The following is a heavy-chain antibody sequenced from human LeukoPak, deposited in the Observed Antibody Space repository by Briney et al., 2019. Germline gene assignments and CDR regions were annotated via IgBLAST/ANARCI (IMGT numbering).Heavy chain of an antibody. CDR1: GGSLSSFY. CDR3: ARRLDDSYFDS. V-gene: IGHV4-59*01. CDR2: IYHSGST. Sequence: SQTLSPTRSVSGGSLSSFYCSWIGQPPGQGLEWIGYIYHSGSTTYNPSLNSRVTMSVDTSRTHFSLKLNSVSAADTAVYYCARRLDDSYFDSWGQGILVTVSS. J-gene: IGHJ4*02. D-gene: IGHD3-3*01.